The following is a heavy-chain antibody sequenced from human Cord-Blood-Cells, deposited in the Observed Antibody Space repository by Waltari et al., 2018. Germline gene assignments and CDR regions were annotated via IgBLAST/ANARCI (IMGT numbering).Heavy chain of an antibody. CDR3: ARHPYYGSGSYYNYFDY. V-gene: IGHV4-34*01. CDR2: INHSGST. J-gene: IGHJ4*02. D-gene: IGHD3-10*01. CDR1: GGSFSGYY. Sequence: QVQLQQWGAGLLKPSETLSLTCAVYGGSFSGYYWSWLRQPPGKGREWIGEINHSGSTNYNPSLKSRVTISVDTSKNQFSLKLSSVTAADTAVYYCARHPYYGSGSYYNYFDYWGQGTLVTVSS.